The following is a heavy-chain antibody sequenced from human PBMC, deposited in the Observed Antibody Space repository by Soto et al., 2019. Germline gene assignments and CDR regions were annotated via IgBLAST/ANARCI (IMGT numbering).Heavy chain of an antibody. Sequence: SETLSLTCTVSGGSISSGDYYWSWIRQPPGKGLEWIGYIYYSGSTYYNPSLKSRVTISVDTSKNQFSLKLSSVTAADTAVYYCARVEVDYDILTGYYNAYYGMDVWGQGTTVTVSS. V-gene: IGHV4-30-4*01. CDR1: GGSISSGDYY. D-gene: IGHD3-9*01. CDR2: IYYSGST. J-gene: IGHJ6*02. CDR3: ARVEVDYDILTGYYNAYYGMDV.